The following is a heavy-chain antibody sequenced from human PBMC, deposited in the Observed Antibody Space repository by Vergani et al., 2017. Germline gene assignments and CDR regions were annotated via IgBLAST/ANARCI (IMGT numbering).Heavy chain of an antibody. Sequence: QVQLVQSGAEVKKPGASVKVSCRASGYTFTGYYMHWVRQAPGQGLEWMGWINPNSGGTQYTQKFQGRITVTRDTSISTAYMELSRLRSDDSAIYYCASGTTIMAVTDTEGAGYMDVWGKGTTVTVSS. V-gene: IGHV1-2*02. CDR1: GYTFTGYY. D-gene: IGHD6-19*01. CDR3: ASGTTIMAVTDTEGAGYMDV. CDR2: INPNSGGT. J-gene: IGHJ6*03.